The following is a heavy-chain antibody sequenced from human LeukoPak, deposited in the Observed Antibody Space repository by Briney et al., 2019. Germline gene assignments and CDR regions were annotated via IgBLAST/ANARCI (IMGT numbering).Heavy chain of an antibody. J-gene: IGHJ5*02. CDR2: ITSSGSAV. CDR3: ARDPHYLSGYGSGWYDL. Sequence: PGGSLRLSCVASGFTFHNYYMSWIRQTPGKGLEWLSYITSSGSAVYYADSVKGRFTVSRDNAKDSLYLQMNSLRDGDTAVYYCARDPHYLSGYGSGWYDLWGQGAQVFVSS. CDR1: GFTFHNYY. V-gene: IGHV3-11*01. D-gene: IGHD2-15*01.